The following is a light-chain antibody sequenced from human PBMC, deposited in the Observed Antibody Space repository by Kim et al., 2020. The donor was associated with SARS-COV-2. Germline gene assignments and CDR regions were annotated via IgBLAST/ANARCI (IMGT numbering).Light chain of an antibody. CDR2: FAS. V-gene: IGKV3-11*01. CDR3: QQRGNWSLS. Sequence: EIVLTQSPGTLSLSPGERATLSCRASQRVSSDLAWFQQKPGQPPSLLIYFASNRATGIPPSFSGSGSGTDFTLTIDSLEPEDFALYYCQQRGNWSLSFGGGTKVDIK. CDR1: QRVSSD. J-gene: IGKJ4*02.